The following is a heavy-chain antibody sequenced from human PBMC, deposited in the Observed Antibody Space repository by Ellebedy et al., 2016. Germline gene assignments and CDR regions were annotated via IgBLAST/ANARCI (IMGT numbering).Heavy chain of an antibody. V-gene: IGHV3-21*01. CDR2: ITGSSSYI. J-gene: IGHJ4*02. Sequence: GGSLRLSCAASGFTFSSYTMNWVRQAPGKGLEWVSSITGSSSYIYYADSVKGRFTSSRDNAKNSLYLQMNGLRAEDTAVYYCARAETVFDSWGQGTLVTVSS. CDR1: GFTFSSYT. CDR3: ARAETVFDS. D-gene: IGHD2-21*02.